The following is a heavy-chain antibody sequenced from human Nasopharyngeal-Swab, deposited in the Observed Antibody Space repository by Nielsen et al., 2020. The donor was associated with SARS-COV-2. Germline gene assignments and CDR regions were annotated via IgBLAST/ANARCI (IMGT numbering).Heavy chain of an antibody. D-gene: IGHD3-22*01. J-gene: IGHJ3*02. Sequence: ASVKVSCKASGYTFTSYAMHWVRQAPGQRLEWMGWINAGNGNTKYSQKFQGRVTITRDTSASTAYMELRSLRSEDTAVYYCAIARFGVYYDSSGSRDAFDIWGQGTMVTVSS. V-gene: IGHV1-3*01. CDR2: INAGNGNT. CDR1: GYTFTSYA. CDR3: AIARFGVYYDSSGSRDAFDI.